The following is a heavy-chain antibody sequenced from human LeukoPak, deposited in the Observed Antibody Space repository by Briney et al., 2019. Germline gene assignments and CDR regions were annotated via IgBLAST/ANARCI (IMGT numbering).Heavy chain of an antibody. D-gene: IGHD1-26*01. CDR2: ISSSSSYI. V-gene: IGHV3-21*01. Sequence: PGGSLRLSCGASGFTVSSNYMNWVRQAPGKGLEWVSSISSSSSYIYYADSAKGRFTISRDNAKNSLYLQMNSLRAEDTAVYYCARDRIVGATTGDYWGQGTLVTVSS. J-gene: IGHJ4*02. CDR3: ARDRIVGATTGDY. CDR1: GFTVSSNY.